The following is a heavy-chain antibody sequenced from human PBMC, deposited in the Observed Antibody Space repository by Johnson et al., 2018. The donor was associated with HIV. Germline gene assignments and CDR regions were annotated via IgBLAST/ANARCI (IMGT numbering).Heavy chain of an antibody. D-gene: IGHD3-22*01. J-gene: IGHJ3*01. CDR1: GFTFSSYA. CDR2: ISYDGSNK. CDR3: ARVAYYYDTSGYLTRPRAFDV. V-gene: IGHV3-30*04. Sequence: QVQLVESGGGVVQPGRSLRLSCAASGFTFSSYAMHWVRQAPGKALEWVAIISYDGSNKYYADSVKGRFTISRDNSKNTVYLRMNTLRAEDTAVYYCARVAYYYDTSGYLTRPRAFDVWGQGTMVTVSS.